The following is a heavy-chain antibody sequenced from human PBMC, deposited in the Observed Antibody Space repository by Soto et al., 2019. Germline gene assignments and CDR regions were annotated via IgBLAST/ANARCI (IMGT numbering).Heavy chain of an antibody. J-gene: IGHJ6*02. CDR3: ARAADYDFWSGYYKLYYYGMDV. CDR2: INPSGGST. CDR1: GYTFTSYY. V-gene: IGHV1-46*01. Sequence: ASVKVSCKASGYTFTSYYMHWVRQAPGQGLEWMGIINPSGGSTSYAQKFQGRVTMTRDTSTSTAYMELSSLRSEDTAVYYCARAADYDFWSGYYKLYYYGMDVWGQGTTVTVSS. D-gene: IGHD3-3*01.